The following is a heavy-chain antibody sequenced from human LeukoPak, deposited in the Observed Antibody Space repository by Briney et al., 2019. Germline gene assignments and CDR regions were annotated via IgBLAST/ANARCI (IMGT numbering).Heavy chain of an antibody. V-gene: IGHV4-59*05. CDR2: IYYSGST. Sequence: SETLSLTCTVSGGSISSYYWSWIRQPPGKGLEWIGSIYYSGSTYYNPSLKSRVTISVDTSKTQFSLRLSSVTAADTAVYYCARGPNSETFDYWGQGTLVTVSS. D-gene: IGHD2/OR15-2a*01. CDR1: GGSISSYY. CDR3: ARGPNSETFDY. J-gene: IGHJ4*02.